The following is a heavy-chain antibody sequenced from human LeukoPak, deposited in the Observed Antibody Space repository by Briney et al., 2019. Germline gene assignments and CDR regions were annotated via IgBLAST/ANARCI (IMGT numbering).Heavy chain of an antibody. J-gene: IGHJ1*01. D-gene: IGHD3-22*01. CDR3: ARDFGVRLTDYYDTIHH. V-gene: IGHV3-23*01. CDR2: ISGSGGST. Sequence: GGSLRLSCAASGFTFSSYAMSWVRQAPGKGLEWVSAISGSGGSTYYADSVKGRFTISRDNSKNTLYLQMNSLRAEDTALYYCARDFGVRLTDYYDTIHHWGQGTLVIVSS. CDR1: GFTFSSYA.